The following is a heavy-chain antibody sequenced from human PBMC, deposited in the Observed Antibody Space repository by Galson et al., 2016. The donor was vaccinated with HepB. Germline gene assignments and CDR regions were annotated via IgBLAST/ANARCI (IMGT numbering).Heavy chain of an antibody. Sequence: TLSLTCTVSGGSISSGGYYWSWIRQHPGKGLEWIGYIYYSGSTYDNPSLKSRVTISVDTSKNQFSLKLRSVTAADTAVYYCARMTDDYPADYWGQGTLVTVSS. J-gene: IGHJ4*02. D-gene: IGHD4-11*01. CDR2: IYYSGST. CDR1: GGSISSGGYY. V-gene: IGHV4-31*03. CDR3: ARMTDDYPADY.